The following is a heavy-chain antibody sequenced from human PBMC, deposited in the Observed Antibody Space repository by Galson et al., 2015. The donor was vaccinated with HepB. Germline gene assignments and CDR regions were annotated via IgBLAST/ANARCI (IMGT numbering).Heavy chain of an antibody. CDR2: FDPEDGET. CDR1: GYTLTELS. Sequence: SVKVSCKVSGYTLTELSMHWVRQAPGKGLEWMGGFDPEDGETIYAQKFQGRVTMTEDTSTDTAYMELSSLRSEDTAVYYCATEKSTGTTFYYGMDVWGQGTTVTVSS. CDR3: ATEKSTGTTFYYGMDV. J-gene: IGHJ6*02. D-gene: IGHD1-7*01. V-gene: IGHV1-24*01.